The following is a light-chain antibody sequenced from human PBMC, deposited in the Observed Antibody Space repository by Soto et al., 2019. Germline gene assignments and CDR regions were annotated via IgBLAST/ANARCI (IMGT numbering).Light chain of an antibody. CDR2: GAS. CDR1: QSVSSSY. Sequence: EIVLTQSPCTLSLSTGERATLSCRASQSVSSSYLAWYQQKPGQAPRLLIYGASSRATGIPDRFSGSGSGRDFSLTINRLEPQDSAVYYCQQYGTSPPITFGQGTRLEIK. J-gene: IGKJ5*01. CDR3: QQYGTSPPIT. V-gene: IGKV3-20*01.